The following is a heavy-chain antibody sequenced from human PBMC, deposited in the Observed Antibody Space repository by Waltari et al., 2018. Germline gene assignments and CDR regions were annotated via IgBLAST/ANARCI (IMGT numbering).Heavy chain of an antibody. CDR2: IYTRWRT. CDR3: GREVVATANFDY. D-gene: IGHD5-12*01. CDR1: GGSISSGSYY. Sequence: QVQLQESGPGLVKPSQTLSLTCTVSGGSISSGSYYWSWIRQPAWKGLEWIGRIYTRWRTIYNPSLKSRVTISVDTAKNQFSLKLSSGTAADTAVYYGGREVVATANFDYWGQGTLVTVSS. V-gene: IGHV4-61*02. J-gene: IGHJ4*02.